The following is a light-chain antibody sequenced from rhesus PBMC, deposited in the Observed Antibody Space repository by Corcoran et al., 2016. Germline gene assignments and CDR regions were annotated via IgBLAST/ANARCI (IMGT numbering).Light chain of an antibody. V-gene: IGKV1-74*01. Sequence: DIQMTQSPSSLSASVGDRVTITCRASENVNNYLNWYQQKPGEAPKLLIYKASTLQSGVPSRFSGSGSGTDYTFTISSLQPEDVATYYCQQGYGTPFTFGPGTKLDIK. CDR2: KAS. CDR3: QQGYGTPFT. J-gene: IGKJ3*01. CDR1: ENVNNY.